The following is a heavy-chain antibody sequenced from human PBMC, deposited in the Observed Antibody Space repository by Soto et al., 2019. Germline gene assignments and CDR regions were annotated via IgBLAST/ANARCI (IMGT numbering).Heavy chain of an antibody. D-gene: IGHD6-13*01. V-gene: IGHV3-15*07. Sequence: TGGSLRLSCAASGFTFSNAWMNWVRQAPGKGLEWVGRIKSKTDGGTTDYAAPVKGRFTISRDDSKNTLYLQMNSLKTEDTAVYYCTTDLWQLVPERYYYYYYGMDVWGQGTTVTVSS. CDR2: IKSKTDGGTT. CDR1: GFTFSNAW. CDR3: TTDLWQLVPERYYYYYYGMDV. J-gene: IGHJ6*02.